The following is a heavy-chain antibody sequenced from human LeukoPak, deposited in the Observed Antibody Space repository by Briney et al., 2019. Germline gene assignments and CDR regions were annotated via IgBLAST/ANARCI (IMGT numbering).Heavy chain of an antibody. D-gene: IGHD6-13*01. CDR2: ISAYNGNT. V-gene: IGHV1-18*01. CDR1: GYTFTSYG. Sequence: ASVKVSCKASGYTFTSYGISWVRQAPGQGLEWMGWISAYNGNTNYAQKLQGRVTMTTDTSTSTAYMELRSLRSDDTAVYYCARDSSSWYYYYYGMDVWAQGTTVTVSS. J-gene: IGHJ6*02. CDR3: ARDSSSWYYYYYGMDV.